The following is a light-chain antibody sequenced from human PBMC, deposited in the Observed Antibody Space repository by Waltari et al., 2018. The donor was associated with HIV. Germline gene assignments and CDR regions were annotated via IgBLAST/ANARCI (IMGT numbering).Light chain of an antibody. Sequence: QSALTQPASVSGSPGQSITISCTGTSSDVGGYNYVSWYQQHPGKVPKLLIYDVTNRPAGVSGRFSGSKSVNTASLTISWLQPDDEADYYCGSSTNSNIVLFGGGTKLTVL. J-gene: IGLJ2*01. CDR1: SSDVGGYNY. V-gene: IGLV2-14*01. CDR3: GSSTNSNIVL. CDR2: DVT.